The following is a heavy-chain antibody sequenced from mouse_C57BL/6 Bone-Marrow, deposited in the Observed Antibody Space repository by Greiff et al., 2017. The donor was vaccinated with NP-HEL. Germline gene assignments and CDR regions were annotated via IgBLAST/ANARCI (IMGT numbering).Heavy chain of an antibody. CDR1: GYTFTDYY. D-gene: IGHD2-3*01. Sequence: EVQLQQSGPVLVKPGASVKMSCKASGYTFTDYYMNWVKQSHGKSLEWIGVINPYNGGTSYNQKFKGKATLTVDKSSSTAYMELNSLTSEDSAVYYCARDDGYSYFDCWGQGTTLTVSS. CDR3: ARDDGYSYFDC. V-gene: IGHV1-19*01. CDR2: INPYNGGT. J-gene: IGHJ2*01.